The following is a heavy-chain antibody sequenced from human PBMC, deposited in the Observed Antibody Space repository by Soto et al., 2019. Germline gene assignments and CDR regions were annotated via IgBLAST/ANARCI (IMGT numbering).Heavy chain of an antibody. D-gene: IGHD2-2*01. CDR2: ISSYNGNT. CDR3: ARDAEPADIVVVPASDY. CDR1: GYTFTSYG. J-gene: IGHJ4*02. V-gene: IGHV1-18*01. Sequence: ASVKVSCKASGYTFTSYGISWVRQAPGQGLEWMGWISSYNGNTNYAQKLQGRVTMTTDTSTFIAYMELRSLRSDDTAVYYCARDAEPADIVVVPASDYWGQGTLVTVSS.